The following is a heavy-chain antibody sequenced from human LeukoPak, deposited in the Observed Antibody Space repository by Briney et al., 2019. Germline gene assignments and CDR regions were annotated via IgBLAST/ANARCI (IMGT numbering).Heavy chain of an antibody. CDR1: GYTFSDHY. CDR3: TRWRSGTSD. D-gene: IGHD4-23*01. Sequence: PGGSLRLSWAASGYTFSDHYIDWVRQAPGKGLEWVGHTRNKANNYATEYAASVKGRFTISRDDSRNSVYLQMNSLKTEDTAVYYCTRWRSGTSDWGQGTLVTVSS. CDR2: TRNKANNYAT. V-gene: IGHV3-72*01. J-gene: IGHJ4*02.